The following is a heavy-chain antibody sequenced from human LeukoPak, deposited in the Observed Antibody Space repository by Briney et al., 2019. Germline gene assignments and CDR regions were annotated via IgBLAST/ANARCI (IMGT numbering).Heavy chain of an antibody. Sequence: ASVKVSCKASGYTFTGNYMHWVRQAPGQGLEWMGWINPNSGGTNQAQKFQGRVTMTRDTSISTAYMELSRLTSDDTAVYYCARGQAGERWPYYYGMDVWGQGTTVTVSS. D-gene: IGHD6-19*01. CDR2: INPNSGGT. V-gene: IGHV1-2*02. J-gene: IGHJ6*02. CDR3: ARGQAGERWPYYYGMDV. CDR1: GYTFTGNY.